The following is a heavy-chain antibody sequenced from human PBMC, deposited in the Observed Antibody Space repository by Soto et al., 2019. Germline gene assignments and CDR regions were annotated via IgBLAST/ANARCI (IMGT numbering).Heavy chain of an antibody. CDR2: ISDSGST. J-gene: IGHJ4*02. Sequence: PSETLSLTCTVSRGSMKSYYWSWIRQSPGRGLEWLGYISDSGSTSYNPSLKSRITISIDTSKDHFSLQLTSLTAADTAVYYCARDQVGFDYWGQGTLVTVSS. CDR1: RGSMKSYY. V-gene: IGHV4-59*13. CDR3: ARDQVGFDY.